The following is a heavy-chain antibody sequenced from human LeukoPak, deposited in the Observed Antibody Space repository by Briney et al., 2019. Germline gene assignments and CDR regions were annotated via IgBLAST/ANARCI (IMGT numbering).Heavy chain of an antibody. CDR3: ARVLRFDAFDI. J-gene: IGHJ3*02. Sequence: SETLSLTCAVYGGSFSGNYWSWIRQPPGKGLEWMGEISHSGGTNYNPSLKSRVTISVDTSKNQFSLRLSSVTAADTAVYYCARVLRFDAFDIWGQGTRVIVSS. D-gene: IGHD3-10*01. CDR1: GGSFSGNY. CDR2: ISHSGGT. V-gene: IGHV4-34*01.